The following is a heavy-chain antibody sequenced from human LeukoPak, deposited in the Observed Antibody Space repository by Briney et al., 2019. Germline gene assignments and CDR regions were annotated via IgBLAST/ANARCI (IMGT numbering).Heavy chain of an antibody. V-gene: IGHV3-21*01. D-gene: IGHD3-3*01. CDR3: ARDWSGYYTGVDY. J-gene: IGHJ4*02. CDR1: GFTFSSYS. CDR2: ISSSSSYI. Sequence: PGGSLRLSCAASGFTFSSYSMNWVCQAPGKGLEWVSSISSSSSYIYYADSVKGRFTISRDNAKNSLYLQMNSLRAEDTAVYYCARDWSGYYTGVDYWGQGTLVTVSS.